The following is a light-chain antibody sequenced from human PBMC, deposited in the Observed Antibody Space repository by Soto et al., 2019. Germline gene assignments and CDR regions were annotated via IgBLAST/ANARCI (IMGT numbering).Light chain of an antibody. CDR1: SSDVGGYNY. CDR2: DVS. CDR3: SSYTSSSTEV. V-gene: IGLV2-14*01. Sequence: QSALTQPASVSGSPGQSITISCTGTSSDVGGYNYVSWYQQHPGKAPKLMIYDVSSRPSGVSNRFSGSKSGNTASLTISGLQDDDEAAYSCSSYTSSSTEVFGTGTKLTVL. J-gene: IGLJ1*01.